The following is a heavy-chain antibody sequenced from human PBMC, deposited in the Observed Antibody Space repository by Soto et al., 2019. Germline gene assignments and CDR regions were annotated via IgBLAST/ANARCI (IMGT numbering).Heavy chain of an antibody. J-gene: IGHJ4*02. CDR2: IKSKTGGGTT. Sequence: PGGSLRLSCAASGFTFSNARMSWVRQAPGKGLEWVGRIKSKTGGGTTDYAAPVKGRFTISRDDSKNTLYLQMNSLKTEDTAVYYCTTDGLSNPTFDYWGQGTLVTVSS. V-gene: IGHV3-15*01. CDR3: TTDGLSNPTFDY. CDR1: GFTFSNAR. D-gene: IGHD2-15*01.